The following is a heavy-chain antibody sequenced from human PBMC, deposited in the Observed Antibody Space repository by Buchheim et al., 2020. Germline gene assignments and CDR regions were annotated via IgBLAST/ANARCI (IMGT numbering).Heavy chain of an antibody. J-gene: IGHJ4*02. V-gene: IGHV3-66*02. CDR2: IYSGGST. CDR1: GFTVSSNY. D-gene: IGHD5-18*01. CDR3: ARVYSELQLWYYFDY. Sequence: EVQLVESGGGLVKPGGSLRLSCAASGFTVSSNYMSWVRQAPGKGLEWVSVIYSGGSTYYADSVKGRFTISRDNSKNTLYLQMNSLRAEDTAVYYCARVYSELQLWYYFDYWGQGTL.